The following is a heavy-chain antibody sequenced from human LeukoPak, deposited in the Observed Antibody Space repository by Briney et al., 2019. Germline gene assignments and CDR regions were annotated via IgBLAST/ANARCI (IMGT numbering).Heavy chain of an antibody. J-gene: IGHJ3*01. CDR3: AREVATSYYDSGAYYRQTEAFDF. Sequence: PSETLSLTCSVSGASVYSDSSYWTWIRQAPGKGLEWIGYVDYRGGTKYNASLKSRVTISLETSKNQFSLNLNSVIAADTAVYYCAREVATSYYDSGAYYRQTEAFDFWAKGKWSPSLQ. CDR1: GASVYSDSSY. D-gene: IGHD3-22*01. CDR2: VDYRGGT. V-gene: IGHV4-61*01.